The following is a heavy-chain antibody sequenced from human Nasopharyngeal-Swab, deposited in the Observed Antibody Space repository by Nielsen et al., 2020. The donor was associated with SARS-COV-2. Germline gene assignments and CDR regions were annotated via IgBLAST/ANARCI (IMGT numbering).Heavy chain of an antibody. CDR3: ARGFASSLR. CDR2: ISWNSGSI. Sequence: SLKISCAASGFTFDDYAMHWVRQAPGKGLEWVSGISWNSGSIGYADSVKGRFTISRDNAKNSLYLQMNSLRAEDTALYYCARGFASSLRWGQGTLVTVSS. J-gene: IGHJ4*02. CDR1: GFTFDDYA. D-gene: IGHD5/OR15-5a*01. V-gene: IGHV3-9*01.